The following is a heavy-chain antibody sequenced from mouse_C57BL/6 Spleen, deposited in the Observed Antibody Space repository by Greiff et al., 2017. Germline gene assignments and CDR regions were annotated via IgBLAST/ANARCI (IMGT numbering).Heavy chain of an antibody. J-gene: IGHJ4*01. CDR3: TRDYYYGSRYYAMDY. Sequence: EVKLVESGEGLVKPGGSLKLSCAASGFTFSSYAMSWVRQTPETRLEWVAYISSGGDYIYYADTVKGRFTISRDNARNTLYLQMSSLKSEDTAMYYCTRDYYYGSRYYAMDYWGQGTSVTVSS. CDR1: GFTFSSYA. V-gene: IGHV5-9-1*02. CDR2: ISSGGDYI. D-gene: IGHD1-1*01.